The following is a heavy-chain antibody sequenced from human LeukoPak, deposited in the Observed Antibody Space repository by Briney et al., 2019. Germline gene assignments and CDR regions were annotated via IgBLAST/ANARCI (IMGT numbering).Heavy chain of an antibody. J-gene: IGHJ4*02. D-gene: IGHD3-22*01. Sequence: PGGPLRLSCAASGFTFSSYSMNWVRQAPGKGLEWVSSISSSSSYIYYADSVKGRFTISRDNAKNSLYLQMNSLRAEDTAVYYCAREPYDSSGYSRSFDYWGQGTLVTVSS. CDR2: ISSSSSYI. CDR1: GFTFSSYS. V-gene: IGHV3-21*01. CDR3: AREPYDSSGYSRSFDY.